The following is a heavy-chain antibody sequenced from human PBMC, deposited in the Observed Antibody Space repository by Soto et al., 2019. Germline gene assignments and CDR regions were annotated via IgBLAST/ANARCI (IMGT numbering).Heavy chain of an antibody. J-gene: IGHJ3*02. CDR3: ARDRITTVTTGASHNAFDI. Sequence: ASVKVSCKASGYTFTGYYMHWVRQAPGQGLEWMGWINPNSGGTNYAQKFQGWVTMTRDTSISTAYMELSRLRSDDTAVYYCARDRITTVTTGASHNAFDISGQGTMVTVSS. D-gene: IGHD4-17*01. V-gene: IGHV1-2*04. CDR1: GYTFTGYY. CDR2: INPNSGGT.